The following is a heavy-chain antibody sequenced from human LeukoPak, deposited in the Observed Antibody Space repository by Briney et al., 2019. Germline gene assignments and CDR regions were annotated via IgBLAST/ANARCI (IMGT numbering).Heavy chain of an antibody. D-gene: IGHD3-22*01. Sequence: GGSVRLSCAASGFTFSSYAMSWVRQAPGKGLEWVSGISASGGSTYYADSVKGRFTISRDNSKNTLYLQMNSLRADDTAVYYCAKDGSSGYYWDYYYMDVWGKGTTVTVSS. CDR2: ISASGGST. V-gene: IGHV3-23*01. CDR3: AKDGSSGYYWDYYYMDV. J-gene: IGHJ6*03. CDR1: GFTFSSYA.